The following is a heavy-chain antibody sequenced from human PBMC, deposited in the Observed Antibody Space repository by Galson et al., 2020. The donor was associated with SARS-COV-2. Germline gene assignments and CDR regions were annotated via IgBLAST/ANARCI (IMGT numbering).Heavy chain of an antibody. CDR2: IKMKSDGETA. J-gene: IGHJ4*02. D-gene: IGHD2-8*01. CDR1: GIGLDNAW. CDR3: ATAGNQMLGPNTFDY. V-gene: IGHV3-15*01. Sequence: GESLKISCTAFGIGLDNAWMSWVRQAPGKGLEWIGRIKMKSDGETADYAAPVEGRFTISRDDSKNTLYLQMNSLKSEDTALYYCATAGNQMLGPNTFDYWGQGTLVTVSS.